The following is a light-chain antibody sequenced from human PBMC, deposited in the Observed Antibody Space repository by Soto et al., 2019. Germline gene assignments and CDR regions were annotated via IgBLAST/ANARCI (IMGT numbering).Light chain of an antibody. V-gene: IGLV1-36*01. CDR3: AAWDDSLNAYV. Sequence: SVRTQPPSGSEAPRQGVTISCSGSSSNIGNNAVNWYQQLPGKAPKLLIYYDDLLPSGVSDRFSGSKSGTSASLAISGLQSEDEADYYCAAWDDSLNAYVFGTGTKVTVL. J-gene: IGLJ1*01. CDR2: YDD. CDR1: SSNIGNNA.